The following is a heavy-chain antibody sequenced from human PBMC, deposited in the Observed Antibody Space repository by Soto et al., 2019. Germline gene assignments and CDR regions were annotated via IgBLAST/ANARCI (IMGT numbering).Heavy chain of an antibody. J-gene: IGHJ6*02. CDR2: FDPEDGET. CDR1: GYPFTELS. D-gene: IGHD3-16*02. Sequence: ASVKVSWKVSGYPFTELSMHLVRQAPGKGLEWIGGFDPEDGETIYAQKFQGRVTMTEDTSTDTAYMELSSLRSEDTAVYYCATATSHYDYVWGSYRQNRYYHYGMDVWGQGTTVTVSS. V-gene: IGHV1-24*01. CDR3: ATATSHYDYVWGSYRQNRYYHYGMDV.